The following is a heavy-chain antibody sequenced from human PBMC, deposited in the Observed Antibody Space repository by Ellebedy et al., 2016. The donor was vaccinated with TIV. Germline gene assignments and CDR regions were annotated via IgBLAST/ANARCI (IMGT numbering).Heavy chain of an antibody. CDR2: IIPILGIA. CDR1: GYTFTSYY. Sequence: ASVKVSCKASGYTFTSYYMHWVRQAPGQGLEWMGRIIPILGIANYAQKFQGRVTITADKSTSTAYMELSSLRSEDTAVYYCARDRPGAGTPDYWGQGTLVTVSS. J-gene: IGHJ4*02. D-gene: IGHD6-19*01. CDR3: ARDRPGAGTPDY. V-gene: IGHV1-69*04.